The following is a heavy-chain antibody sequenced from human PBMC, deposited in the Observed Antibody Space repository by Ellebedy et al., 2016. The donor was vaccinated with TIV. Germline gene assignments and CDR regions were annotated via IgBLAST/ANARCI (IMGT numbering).Heavy chain of an antibody. V-gene: IGHV1-18*01. CDR2: ISAYNGNT. CDR3: ARMRIAVAGVNVYYYYYGMDV. D-gene: IGHD6-19*01. Sequence: AASVKVSCKASGYTFTSYGISWVRQAPGQGLEWMGWISAYNGNTNYAQKLQGRVTMTTDTSTSTAYMELRSLRSDDTAVYYCARMRIAVAGVNVYYYYYGMDVWGQGTTVTVSS. CDR1: GYTFTSYG. J-gene: IGHJ6*02.